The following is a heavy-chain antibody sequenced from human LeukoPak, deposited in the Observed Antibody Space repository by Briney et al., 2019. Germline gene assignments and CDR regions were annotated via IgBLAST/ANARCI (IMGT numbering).Heavy chain of an antibody. J-gene: IGHJ4*02. D-gene: IGHD2-15*01. CDR3: ARDRVVVAATRGREFDY. Sequence: GASVKVSCKASGYTFTGYYMHWVRQAPGQGLEWMGWINPNSGGTNYAQKFQGRVTMTRATSISTAYMELSRLRSDDTAVYYCARDRVVVAATRGREFDYWGQGTLVTVSS. CDR1: GYTFTGYY. CDR2: INPNSGGT. V-gene: IGHV1-2*02.